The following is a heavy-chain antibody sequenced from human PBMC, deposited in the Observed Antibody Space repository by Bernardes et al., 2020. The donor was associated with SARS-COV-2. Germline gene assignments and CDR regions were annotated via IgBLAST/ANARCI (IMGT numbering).Heavy chain of an antibody. CDR3: ARLNYDILTGYY. V-gene: IGHV4-34*01. CDR1: GGSFSGYC. CDR2: INHSGST. D-gene: IGHD3-9*01. J-gene: IGHJ4*02. Sequence: SGSLSLTCAVYGGSFSGYCWSWIRQPPGKGLEWIVEINHSGSTIYNPSPKSRLTISVDTSTNQSSLKLSSVTAADTAVYYCARLNYDILTGYYWGQGTLVTVSS.